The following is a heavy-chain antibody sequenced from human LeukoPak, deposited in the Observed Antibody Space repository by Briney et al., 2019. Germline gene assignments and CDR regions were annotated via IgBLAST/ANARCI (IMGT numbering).Heavy chain of an antibody. CDR3: ARDSVRGNTSLLNWFDP. CDR2: ISSNGGTT. CDR1: GFTFSSYA. V-gene: IGHV3-64*01. D-gene: IGHD2-2*01. Sequence: GGSLRLSCAASGFTFSSYAMHWVRQAPGKGLEYVSAISSNGGTTYYANSVKGRFTISRDNSKNTLYLQMGSLGAEDMAVYYCARDSVRGNTSLLNWFDPWGQGTLVTVSS. J-gene: IGHJ5*02.